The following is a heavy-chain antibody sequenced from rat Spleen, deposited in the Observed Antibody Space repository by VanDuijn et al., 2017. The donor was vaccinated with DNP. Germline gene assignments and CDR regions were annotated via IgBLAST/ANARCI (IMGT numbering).Heavy chain of an antibody. V-gene: IGHV2-43*01. CDR1: GFPLTSYH. Sequence: QVQLKESGPGLVQPSQTLSLTCTVSGFPLTSYHVSWVRQPPGKGLEWMGGIWTGGRPAYNSLLQSRLSICRDISKSQVLLKRISLQTEDTAPYYCARGGDGWYFDFWGPGTMVTVSS. CDR3: ARGGDGWYFDF. J-gene: IGHJ1*01. D-gene: IGHD1-1*01. CDR2: IWTGGRP.